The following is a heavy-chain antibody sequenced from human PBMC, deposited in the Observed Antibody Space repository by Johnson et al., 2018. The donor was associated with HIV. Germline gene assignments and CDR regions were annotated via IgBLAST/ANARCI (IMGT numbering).Heavy chain of an antibody. CDR3: AKEGVAGADAFDI. V-gene: IGHV3-30*02. CDR2: IRYDGSNK. J-gene: IGHJ3*02. CDR1: GFTFSSYG. D-gene: IGHD6-19*01. Sequence: QVQLVESGGGLVKPGGSLRLSCAASGFTFSSYGMHWVRQAPGKGLEWVAFIRYDGSNKYYADSVKGRFTISRDNSKNTLYLQMNSLRAEDTAVYYCAKEGVAGADAFDIWGQGKMVTVSS.